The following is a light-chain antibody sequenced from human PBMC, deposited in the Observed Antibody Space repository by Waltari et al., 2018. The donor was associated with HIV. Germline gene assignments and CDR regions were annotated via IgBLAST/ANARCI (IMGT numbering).Light chain of an antibody. Sequence: QSALTQPASVSGSPGQSITLSCPGTSSDVGGYYLVSWYQQHPGQAPKLLIYEVSKRPSGVANRFSGSKSGNTASLTISGLQAEDEADYYCCSYAGSSTFVVFGGGTKLTVL. CDR2: EVS. CDR1: SSDVGGYYL. J-gene: IGLJ2*01. CDR3: CSYAGSSTFVV. V-gene: IGLV2-23*02.